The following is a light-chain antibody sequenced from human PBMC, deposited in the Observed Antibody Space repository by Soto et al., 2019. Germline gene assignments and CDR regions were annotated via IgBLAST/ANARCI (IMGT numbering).Light chain of an antibody. J-gene: IGKJ2*01. CDR2: AAS. V-gene: IGKV1-39*01. Sequence: DIPMTQSPSSLSASVGDRVTITCRASQSISSYLNWYQQKPGKAPKLLIYAASSLQSGVPSRFGGSGSGTDFTLTISSVQHEDVATYYCQQSYSTPPTFGQGTKLEIK. CDR3: QQSYSTPPT. CDR1: QSISSY.